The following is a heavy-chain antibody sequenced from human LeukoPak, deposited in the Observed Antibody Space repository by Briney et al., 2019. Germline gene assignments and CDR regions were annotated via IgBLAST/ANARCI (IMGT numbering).Heavy chain of an antibody. CDR3: ARDLEQLVEWGPGRQYNWFDP. D-gene: IGHD6-13*01. Sequence: SETLSLTCTVSGGSISSYYWSWIRQPAGKGLEWIGRIYTSGSTNYNPSLKSRVTMSVDTSKNQFSLKLSSVTAADTAVYYCARDLEQLVEWGPGRQYNWFDPWGQGTLVTVSS. CDR1: GGSISSYY. J-gene: IGHJ5*02. CDR2: IYTSGST. V-gene: IGHV4-4*07.